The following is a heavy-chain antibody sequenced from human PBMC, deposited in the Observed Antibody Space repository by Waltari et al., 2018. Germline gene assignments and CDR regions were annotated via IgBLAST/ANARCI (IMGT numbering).Heavy chain of an antibody. V-gene: IGHV3-15*01. Sequence: VESGGGFIKPGGSLRLSCAASGFIFSDAWMSWVRQAPGKGPEWIGRIKSRAEGGTADYAAPVKGRFTISRDDSKNTLYLQMNSLKTEDAAVYYCTTRTWTEMFDIWGQGTMVTVSS. CDR1: GFIFSDAW. CDR3: TTRTWTEMFDI. CDR2: IKSRAEGGTA. D-gene: IGHD1-1*01. J-gene: IGHJ3*02.